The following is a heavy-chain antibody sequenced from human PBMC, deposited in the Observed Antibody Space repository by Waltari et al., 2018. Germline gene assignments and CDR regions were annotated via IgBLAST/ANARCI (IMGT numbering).Heavy chain of an antibody. D-gene: IGHD4-17*01. J-gene: IGHJ1*01. CDR1: GRSVSSTSH. CDR3: GRIAFGDEGGYFQH. V-gene: IGHV4-39*01. Sequence: QLQLQESGPGLVKPSESLALTCTVSGRSVSSTSHWGWVRQTPGKGMEGMGNIQYRGSTFYNPSLKSRFTISLDTSKNQFSLRLSSVGAADTAVYFCGRIAFGDEGGYFQHWGQGTLVTVSS. CDR2: IQYRGST.